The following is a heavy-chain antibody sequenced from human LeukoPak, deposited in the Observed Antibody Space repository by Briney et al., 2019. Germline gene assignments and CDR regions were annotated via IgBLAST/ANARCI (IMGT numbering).Heavy chain of an antibody. Sequence: GRSLRLSCAASGFTFSSYGMHWVRQAPGKGLEWVAVISYDGSNKYYADSVKGRFTISRDNSKNPLYLQMNSLRAEDTAVYYCAKGDYYGMDVWGQGTTVTVSS. D-gene: IGHD3-16*01. CDR2: ISYDGSNK. CDR3: AKGDYYGMDV. V-gene: IGHV3-30*18. J-gene: IGHJ6*02. CDR1: GFTFSSYG.